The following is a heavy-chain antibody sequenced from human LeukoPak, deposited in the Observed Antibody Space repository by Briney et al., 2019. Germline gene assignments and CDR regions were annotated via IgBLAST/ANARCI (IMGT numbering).Heavy chain of an antibody. J-gene: IGHJ4*02. D-gene: IGHD2-2*01. CDR1: GFTFGAYT. Sequence: PGGSLRLSCAASGFTFGAYTMNWVRQAPGKGLEWVTCIFSRSESILYADSVKGRFTISRDNAKNSLYLQMDSLRAEDTAVYYCARDFLHSSTSRPFAYWGQGTLVTVSS. CDR3: ARDFLHSSTSRPFAY. CDR2: IFSRSESI. V-gene: IGHV3-21*01.